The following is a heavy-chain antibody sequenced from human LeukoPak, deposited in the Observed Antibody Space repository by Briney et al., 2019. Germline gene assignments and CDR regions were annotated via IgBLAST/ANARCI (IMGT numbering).Heavy chain of an antibody. CDR2: IYHSGST. V-gene: IGHV4-4*02. Sequence: PSGTLSLTCAVSGGSISSSNWWSWIRQPPGKGLEWIGEIYHSGSTNYNPSLKSRVTISVDTSKNQFSLKLSSVTAADTAVYYCARSTVTPEFDYWGQGTLVTVSS. D-gene: IGHD4-17*01. CDR3: ARSTVTPEFDY. J-gene: IGHJ4*02. CDR1: GGSISSSNW.